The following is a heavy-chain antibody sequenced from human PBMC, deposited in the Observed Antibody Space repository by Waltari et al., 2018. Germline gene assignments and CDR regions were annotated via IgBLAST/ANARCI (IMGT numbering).Heavy chain of an antibody. CDR3: ARVSSFRFSGGMDV. J-gene: IGHJ6*02. CDR1: GGSINNYY. V-gene: IGHV4-59*01. Sequence: QVQLQESGPGLVTPSETLSLTCTVSGGSINNYYWSWIRQPPGKGLEWIGYIYYSGSTNYQPALKSGVHVSIDTSKNQFSLKLSSVTAADTAVYYCARVSSFRFSGGMDVWGQGTTVTVSS. CDR2: IYYSGST. D-gene: IGHD3-3*01.